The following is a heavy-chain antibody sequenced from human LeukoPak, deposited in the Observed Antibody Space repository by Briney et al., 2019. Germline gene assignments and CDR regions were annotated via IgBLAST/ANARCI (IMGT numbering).Heavy chain of an antibody. Sequence: SETLSLTCAVSGYSISSGYYWGWIRQSPGKGLEWIGSIFHSGSTYYNPSLKSRVNMSVDTSKNQISLKLSSVTAADTAVCYCARASGSYGSGSYYYYGMDVWGKGTTVTVSS. D-gene: IGHD3-10*01. CDR1: GYSISSGYY. J-gene: IGHJ6*04. CDR3: ARASGSYGSGSYYYYGMDV. V-gene: IGHV4-38-2*01. CDR2: IFHSGST.